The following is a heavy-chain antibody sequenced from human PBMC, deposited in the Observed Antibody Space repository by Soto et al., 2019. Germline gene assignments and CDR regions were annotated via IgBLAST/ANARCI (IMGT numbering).Heavy chain of an antibody. CDR1: GGTFSSYA. CDR2: IIPIFGTA. Sequence: QVQLVQSGAEVKKPGSSVKVSCKASGGTFSSYAISWVRQAPGQGLEWMGGIIPIFGTANYAQKFQGRVTITADESTSTAYMELSSLRSEDTAVYYCARIAVLEDFWCGYPFHYYYGMDVWGQGTTVTVSS. V-gene: IGHV1-69*01. CDR3: ARIAVLEDFWCGYPFHYYYGMDV. D-gene: IGHD3-3*01. J-gene: IGHJ6*02.